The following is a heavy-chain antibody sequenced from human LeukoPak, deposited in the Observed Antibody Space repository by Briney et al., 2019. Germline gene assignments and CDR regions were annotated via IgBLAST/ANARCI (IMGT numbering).Heavy chain of an antibody. CDR3: ARKFYDTSGFYPYYFDY. CDR2: IYYSGST. D-gene: IGHD3-22*01. CDR1: GGSISSSSYY. J-gene: IGHJ4*01. Sequence: PSETLSPTCTVSGGSISSSSYYWGWIRQPPGKGLEWIGSIYYSGSTYYNPSLKSRLTISVDTSKNQFSLKLSSVTAADTAVYYCARKFYDTSGFYPYYFDYWGQGTMVTVSS. V-gene: IGHV4-39*01.